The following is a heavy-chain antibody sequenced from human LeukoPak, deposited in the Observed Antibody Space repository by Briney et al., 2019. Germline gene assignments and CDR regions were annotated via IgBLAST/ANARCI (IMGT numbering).Heavy chain of an antibody. V-gene: IGHV4-39*01. CDR1: GGSISSSSYY. Sequence: SETLSLTCTVSGGSISSSSYYWGWIRQPPGKGLEWIGSIYYSGSTYYNPSLKSRVTISVDTSKNQFSLKLSSVTAADTAVYYCAGHLNEGSSWCSSPYGMDVWGQGTTVTVSS. CDR3: AGHLNEGSSWCSSPYGMDV. J-gene: IGHJ6*02. CDR2: IYYSGST. D-gene: IGHD6-13*01.